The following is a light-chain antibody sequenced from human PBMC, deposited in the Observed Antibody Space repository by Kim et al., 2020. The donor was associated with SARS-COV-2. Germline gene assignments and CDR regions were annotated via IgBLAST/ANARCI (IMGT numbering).Light chain of an antibody. CDR2: GAS. Sequence: PVNRATLPSRASQSVSSNLAGYEQRRGTAPRLLISGASTRATGIPTRFSGSGSGIEFTLTISSLQSEDFAVYYCQQYDNWPPWTFGQGTKVDIK. CDR3: QQYDNWPPWT. J-gene: IGKJ1*01. V-gene: IGKV3-15*01. CDR1: QSVSSN.